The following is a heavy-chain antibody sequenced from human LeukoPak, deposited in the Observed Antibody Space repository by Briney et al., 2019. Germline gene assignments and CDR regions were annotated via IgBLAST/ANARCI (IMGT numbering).Heavy chain of an antibody. CDR3: ATYHISSPSGYYYYGMDV. Sequence: ASVKVSCKAFGGTFSRYAISCARQAPGQGLEWMGGVIPILGTANYAQKFQGRVTITADESTSTAYMELRSLRSEDTAVYYCATYHISSPSGYYYYGMDVWGQGTTVTVSS. D-gene: IGHD3-3*02. J-gene: IGHJ6*02. CDR1: GGTFSRYA. V-gene: IGHV1-69*13. CDR2: VIPILGTA.